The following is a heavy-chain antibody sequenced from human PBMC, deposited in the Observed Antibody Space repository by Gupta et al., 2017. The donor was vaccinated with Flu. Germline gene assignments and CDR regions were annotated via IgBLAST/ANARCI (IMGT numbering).Heavy chain of an antibody. Sequence: QVQLVQSGAEVKKPGASVKISCKASGYSFTSYYIHWVRQAPGQGLEWMGIINRSDGSARYANNFQGAVTMTRDTSTGTVYLELSSLRSEDTAVYYCAREDRESSGSTPNYFDYWGQGTLVTVSS. V-gene: IGHV1-46*01. CDR3: AREDRESSGSTPNYFDY. CDR2: INRSDGSA. D-gene: IGHD3-22*01. CDR1: GYSFTSYY. J-gene: IGHJ4*02.